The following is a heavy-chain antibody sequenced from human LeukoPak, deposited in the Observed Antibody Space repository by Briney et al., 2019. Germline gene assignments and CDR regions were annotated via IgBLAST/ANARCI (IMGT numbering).Heavy chain of an antibody. CDR3: AKVGPSGSYQGYH. J-gene: IGHJ5*02. D-gene: IGHD1-26*01. CDR1: GFSFSSYS. Sequence: KPGGSLRLSCAASGFSFSSYSMNWVRQAPGKGLEWVSSISSSGNYIYYADSVKGRFTISRDNAKNSLFLQMNSLRAEDTAIYYCAKVGPSGSYQGYHWGQGTLVTVSS. CDR2: ISSSGNYI. V-gene: IGHV3-21*01.